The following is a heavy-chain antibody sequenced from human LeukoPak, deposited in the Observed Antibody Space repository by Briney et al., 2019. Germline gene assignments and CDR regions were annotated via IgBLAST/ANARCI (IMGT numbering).Heavy chain of an antibody. CDR1: GYSISSGYY. CDR2: IYHSGST. CDR3: ARLARGGIAAGNFDY. Sequence: SETLSLTCTVSGYSISSGYYWGWIRQPPGKGLEWIGSIYHSGSTYYNPSLKSRVTISVDTSKNQFSLKLSSVTAADTAVYYCARLARGGIAAGNFDYWGQGTLVTVSS. V-gene: IGHV4-38-2*02. J-gene: IGHJ4*02. D-gene: IGHD6-13*01.